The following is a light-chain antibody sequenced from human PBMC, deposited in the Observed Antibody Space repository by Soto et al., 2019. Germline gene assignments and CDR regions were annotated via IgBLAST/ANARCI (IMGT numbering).Light chain of an antibody. CDR1: SIDVGGYNY. Sequence: QSVLTQPRSVSGSPGQSVTISCTGTSIDVGGYNYVSWYQQHPGKAPKLMIYDVTTRPSGVPDRFSGSKSGNTASLTISGLQAEDEADYYCSSHAGSSVVFGTGTKVTVL. V-gene: IGLV2-11*01. CDR3: SSHAGSSVV. J-gene: IGLJ1*01. CDR2: DVT.